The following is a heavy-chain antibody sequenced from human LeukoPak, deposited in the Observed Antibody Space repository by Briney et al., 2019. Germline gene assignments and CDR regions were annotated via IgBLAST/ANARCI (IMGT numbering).Heavy chain of an antibody. Sequence: ASVTVSCKASGYTFTSYDINWVRQATGQGLEWMGWMNPNNGNTDYAQKFQGRVTLTRNTSISTAYMELSSLRSEDTAMYYCTRGGPVAGTHKYFQHWGQGTLVTVSS. CDR3: TRGGPVAGTHKYFQH. CDR1: GYTFTSYD. V-gene: IGHV1-8*01. D-gene: IGHD6-19*01. CDR2: MNPNNGNT. J-gene: IGHJ1*01.